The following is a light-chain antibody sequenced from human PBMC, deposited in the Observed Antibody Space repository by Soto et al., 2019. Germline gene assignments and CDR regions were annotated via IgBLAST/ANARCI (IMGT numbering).Light chain of an antibody. CDR3: SSYTSSSTLV. CDR1: SSDVGGYNY. J-gene: IGLJ3*02. Sequence: QSVLTQPASVSGSPGQSITISCTGTSSDVGGYNYVSWYQHHPGKAPKLMIYDVSNRPLGVSNRFSGSKSGSTASLTISGLQAEDEAEYYCSSYTSSSTLVFGGGTKLTVL. V-gene: IGLV2-14*03. CDR2: DVS.